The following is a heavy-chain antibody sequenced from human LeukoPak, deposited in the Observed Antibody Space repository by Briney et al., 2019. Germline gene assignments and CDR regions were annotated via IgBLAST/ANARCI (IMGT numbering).Heavy chain of an antibody. V-gene: IGHV3-74*01. CDR2: INKDGSVT. Sequence: GGSLTLSCAASGFTFSSSWIHWVGQAPGKGLVWVSRINKDGSVTDYAESVKGRFSISRDNAKNTLYLQMNSLRVEDTAIYYCVKVRGRARVGYFDYWGQGAQVSASS. D-gene: IGHD1-26*01. J-gene: IGHJ4*02. CDR1: GFTFSSSW. CDR3: VKVRGRARVGYFDY.